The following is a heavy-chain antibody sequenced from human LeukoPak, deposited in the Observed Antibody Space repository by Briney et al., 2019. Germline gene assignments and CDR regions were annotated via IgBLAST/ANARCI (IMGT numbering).Heavy chain of an antibody. CDR3: ARHLGGSSLVAFDI. Sequence: ASVKVSCKASGYTFTGYYMHWVRQAPGQGLEWMGWINPNSGGTNYAQKFQGRVTMTRDTSISTAYMELSRLRSDDTAVYYCARHLGGSSLVAFDIWGQGKMVTVSS. V-gene: IGHV1-2*02. J-gene: IGHJ3*02. CDR2: INPNSGGT. CDR1: GYTFTGYY. D-gene: IGHD1-26*01.